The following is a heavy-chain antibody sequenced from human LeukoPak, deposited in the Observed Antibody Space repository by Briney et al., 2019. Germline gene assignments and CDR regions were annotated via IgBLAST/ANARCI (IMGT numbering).Heavy chain of an antibody. CDR3: ARAFVPVAAPDGFDY. CDR2: IDANSGGT. J-gene: IGHJ4*02. D-gene: IGHD6-19*01. V-gene: IGHV1-2*02. Sequence: ASVKVSCKASGYTFTGFYMHWVRQAPGQGLEWMGWIDANSGGTKYAQNFRGRVTMTRDTSIGTAYMELSRLRSDDTAVYYCARAFVPVAAPDGFDYWGQGTLVTVSS. CDR1: GYTFTGFY.